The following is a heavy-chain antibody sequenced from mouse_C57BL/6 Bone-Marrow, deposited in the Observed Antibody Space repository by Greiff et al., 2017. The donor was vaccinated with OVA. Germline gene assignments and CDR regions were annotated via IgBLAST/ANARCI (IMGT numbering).Heavy chain of an antibody. CDR1: GFNITDYY. J-gene: IGHJ3*01. Sequence: EVQLQQSGAELVRPGASVKLSCTASGFNITDYYMHWVKQRPEQGLEWIGRIDPEDGDTEYTPKFQGKATMTADTSSNTAYLQLSSLTSEDTAVYYCTTWGYYYGSRAYWGQGTLVTVSA. V-gene: IGHV14-1*01. CDR3: TTWGYYYGSRAY. CDR2: IDPEDGDT. D-gene: IGHD1-1*01.